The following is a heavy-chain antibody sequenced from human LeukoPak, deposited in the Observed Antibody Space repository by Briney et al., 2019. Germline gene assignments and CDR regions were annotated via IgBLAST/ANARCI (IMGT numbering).Heavy chain of an antibody. Sequence: ASVKVSCKASGYTFTSYYMHWVRQAPGQGLEWMGIINPSGGSTSYAQKFQDRVTMTRDTSTSTVYMELSSLRSEDTAVYYCASYLPGGGDGNWFDPWGQGTLVTVSS. CDR1: GYTFTSYY. J-gene: IGHJ5*02. D-gene: IGHD2-21*01. CDR2: INPSGGST. V-gene: IGHV1-46*03. CDR3: ASYLPGGGDGNWFDP.